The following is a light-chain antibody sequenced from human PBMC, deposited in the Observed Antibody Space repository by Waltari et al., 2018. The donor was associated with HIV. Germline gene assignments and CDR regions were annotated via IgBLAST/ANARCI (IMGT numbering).Light chain of an antibody. CDR3: FSAADNNLGV. J-gene: IGLJ3*02. CDR2: KDI. Sequence: SYELPQPSSVSVSPGQTARITCSGDGLAKRYVRWFQPKPGQAPVLVIYKDIERPSVNPERFSGSSSGTTVTLTISGAQVEDEADYYCFSAADNNLGVFGGGTKVTVL. CDR1: GLAKRY. V-gene: IGLV3-27*01.